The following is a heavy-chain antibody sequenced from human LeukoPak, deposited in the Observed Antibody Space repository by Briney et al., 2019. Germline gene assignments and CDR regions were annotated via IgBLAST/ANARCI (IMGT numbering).Heavy chain of an antibody. CDR3: ARGPYYDILTGRSFLDY. D-gene: IGHD3-9*01. CDR1: GYTFTGYY. V-gene: IGHV1-2*02. Sequence: ASVKVSCKASGYTFTGYYIHWVRQAPGQGLEWMGWINPNSGGTNYAQKFQGRVTMTRDTSISTAYMELSRLRSDDTAVYYCARGPYYDILTGRSFLDYWGQGTLVTVSS. J-gene: IGHJ4*02. CDR2: INPNSGGT.